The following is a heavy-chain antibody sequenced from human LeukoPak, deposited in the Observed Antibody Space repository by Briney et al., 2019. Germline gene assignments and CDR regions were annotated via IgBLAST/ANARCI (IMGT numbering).Heavy chain of an antibody. J-gene: IGHJ3*02. D-gene: IGHD2-2*01. Sequence: SETLSLTCTVSGGSISSYYWSWIRQPPGKGLEWIGYIYYSGSTNYNPSLKSRVTISVDTSKNQFSLKLSSVTAADTAVYYCARHNARYGFDIRGQGTMVTVSS. V-gene: IGHV4-59*08. CDR3: ARHNARYGFDI. CDR1: GGSISSYY. CDR2: IYYSGST.